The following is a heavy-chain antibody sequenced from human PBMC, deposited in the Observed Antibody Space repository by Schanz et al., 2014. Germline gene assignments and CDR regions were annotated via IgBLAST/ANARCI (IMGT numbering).Heavy chain of an antibody. J-gene: IGHJ4*02. CDR1: GFTFSTCA. V-gene: IGHV3-30*04. CDR2: ISYEGNDK. Sequence: QVQLVESGGGVVQPGRSLRLSCAASGFTFSTCAMHWVRQAPGKGLEWVAVISYEGNDKYYGDSVKGRFTISRDSPKNXXXXQMNSLRPEDSGVSYCARGVARERYSDWLELDYWGQGTLVTVSS. CDR3: ARGVARERYSDWLELDY. D-gene: IGHD3-9*01.